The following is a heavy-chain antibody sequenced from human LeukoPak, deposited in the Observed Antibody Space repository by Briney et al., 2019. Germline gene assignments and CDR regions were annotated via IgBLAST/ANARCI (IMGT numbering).Heavy chain of an antibody. J-gene: IGHJ3*02. CDR2: ISYDGSNE. D-gene: IGHD3-16*01. CDR1: GFTFSTYG. V-gene: IGHV3-30*18. CDR3: AKLLLGATNGAFDI. Sequence: GGSLRLSCAASGFTFSTYGIHWVRQAPGKGLEWVAFISYDGSNEYYADSVKGRFTISRDNSKNTLYLRMNSLRAEDTAVYYCAKLLLGATNGAFDIWGQGTMVTVSS.